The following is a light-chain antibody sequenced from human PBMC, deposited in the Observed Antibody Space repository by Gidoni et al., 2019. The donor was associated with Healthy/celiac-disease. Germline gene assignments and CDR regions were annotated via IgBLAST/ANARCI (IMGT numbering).Light chain of an antibody. CDR3: MQALQTPRT. Sequence: DSVMTQSPLSLPVTPGETASISCRSSQSLLHSNGYNYLDWYLQKPGQSPHLLIYLGSNRSSGVPDRFIGSGSGTDFTLKISRVEAEDVGVYYCMQALQTPRTFGQGTKVEIK. CDR1: QSLLHSNGYNY. J-gene: IGKJ1*01. V-gene: IGKV2-28*01. CDR2: LGS.